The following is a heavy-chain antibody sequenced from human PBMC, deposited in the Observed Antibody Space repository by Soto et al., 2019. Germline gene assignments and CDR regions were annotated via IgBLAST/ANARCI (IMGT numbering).Heavy chain of an antibody. CDR1: GGSFSSYA. CDR3: AKGKGFRGGLTGALGDYSYYYGMDV. J-gene: IGHJ6*02. CDR2: IIPMFRTT. D-gene: IGHD1-20*01. V-gene: IGHV1-69*01. Sequence: VQLVQSGTGVKEPGSSVKVSCKASGGSFSSYAISWVRQAPGQGLEWMGGIIPMFRTTNYAQKFQGRVTITADASTSTAYGELRSLSSEDAGVYYCAKGKGFRGGLTGALGDYSYYYGMDVWGQGTTVTVSS.